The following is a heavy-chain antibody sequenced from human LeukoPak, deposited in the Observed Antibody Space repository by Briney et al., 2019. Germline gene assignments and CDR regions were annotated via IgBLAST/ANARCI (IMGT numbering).Heavy chain of an antibody. J-gene: IGHJ4*02. CDR3: VSGDSRDS. CDR2: INSDGSST. D-gene: IGHD6-25*01. V-gene: IGHV3-74*01. Sequence: GGSLRLSCAAPGFTFSSYWMHWVRQAPGKGLVWVSRINSDGSSTSYADSVKGRFTISRDNAKNSLFLHMDSLRAEDTAIYYCVSGDSRDSWGQGTLVTVSS. CDR1: GFTFSSYW.